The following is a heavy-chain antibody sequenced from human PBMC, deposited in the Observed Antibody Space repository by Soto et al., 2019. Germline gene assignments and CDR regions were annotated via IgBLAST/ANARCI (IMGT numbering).Heavy chain of an antibody. V-gene: IGHV3-74*03. CDR3: VRSGYCNITRCYNWFDP. D-gene: IGHD2-2*02. CDR2: INSAGNIT. Sequence: GGSLRLSCAASGFTFSSYAMTWVRQAPWKGLVWVSRINSAGNITTYADSVRGRFTISRDNAKNTFYLQMDSLRVEDTAVYYCVRSGYCNITRCYNWFDPWGQGTLVTVSS. CDR1: GFTFSSYA. J-gene: IGHJ5*02.